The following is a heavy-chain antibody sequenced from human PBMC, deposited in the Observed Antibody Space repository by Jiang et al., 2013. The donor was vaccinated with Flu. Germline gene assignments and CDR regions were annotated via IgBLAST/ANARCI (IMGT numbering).Heavy chain of an antibody. CDR1: GGSIGSAGHY. Sequence: SGSGLVKPSQTLSLTCTVSGGSIGSAGHYWSWIRQPAGKGLEWIGRIYASGDTNYNPSLKSRVTISVDTSKNQFSLRLSSVTAADTAVYYCARVQFFGMDVWGQGTTVTVSS. V-gene: IGHV4-61*02. CDR2: IYASGDT. J-gene: IGHJ6*02. CDR3: ARVQFFGMDV.